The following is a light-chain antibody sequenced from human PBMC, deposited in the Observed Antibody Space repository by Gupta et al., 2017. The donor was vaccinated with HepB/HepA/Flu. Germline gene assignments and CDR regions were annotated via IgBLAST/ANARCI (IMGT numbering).Light chain of an antibody. CDR3: CSYAPTSLFV. Sequence: QSALTQPASVSGSPGQSITISCRGSSSDVGNYDLVSWYQHHPGKAPKLIISEVVKRPSGVSGRFSASKAGNTASLTISVLQADDEANYYCCSYAPTSLFVFGGGTKLTVL. V-gene: IGLV2-23*02. J-gene: IGLJ3*02. CDR2: EVV. CDR1: SSDVGNYDL.